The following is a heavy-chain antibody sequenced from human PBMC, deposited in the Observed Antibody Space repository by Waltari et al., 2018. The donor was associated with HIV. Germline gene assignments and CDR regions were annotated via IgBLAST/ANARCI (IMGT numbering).Heavy chain of an antibody. Sequence: QVQLRQWGAGLLKPSETLSLTCAVYGASFNDYLWAWFRRSPEKGLEWIGENDHRGETNYNPSFKTRVVISVDMSKNQFSLRLKSATAADTAVYYCARGLGSRPFFRAYEPWGQGTLVTVSS. J-gene: IGHJ4*02. D-gene: IGHD3-16*01. CDR1: GASFNDYL. V-gene: IGHV4-34*01. CDR3: ARGLGSRPFFRAYEP. CDR2: NDHRGET.